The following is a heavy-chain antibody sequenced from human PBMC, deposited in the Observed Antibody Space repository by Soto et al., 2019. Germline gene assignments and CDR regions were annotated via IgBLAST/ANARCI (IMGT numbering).Heavy chain of an antibody. J-gene: IGHJ4*02. CDR2: AGPSGSST. D-gene: IGHD3-22*01. CDR3: ARTYYYDSTGYYRTFDC. Sequence: GGSLRLSCAASGFTFSSYSMNWVRQAPGKGLEWVSVAGPSGSSTYYADSVKGRFTISRDNSKNTLYLQMNSLRAADTALYFCARTYYYDSTGYYRTFDCWGQGTLVTVSS. V-gene: IGHV3-23*01. CDR1: GFTFSSYS.